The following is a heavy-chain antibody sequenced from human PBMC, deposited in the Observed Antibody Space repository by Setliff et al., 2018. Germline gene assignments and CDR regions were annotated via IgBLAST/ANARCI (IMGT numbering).Heavy chain of an antibody. V-gene: IGHV3-7*03. D-gene: IGHD2-8*01. J-gene: IGHJ4*01. CDR1: GFTFTNYW. CDR3: VKGTNVVMVYTGFDH. Sequence: PGGSLRLSCAASGFTFTNYWINWVRQAPGKGLEWVANIKQDESEKHYVGSLKGRFTISRDNARNSLYLQMNNLRAEDTAVYYCVKGTNVVMVYTGFDHWGQGTLVTVSS. CDR2: IKQDESEK.